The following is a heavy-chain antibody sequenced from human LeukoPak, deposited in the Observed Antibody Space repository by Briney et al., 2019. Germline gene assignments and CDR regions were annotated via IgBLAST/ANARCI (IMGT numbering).Heavy chain of an antibody. CDR1: GYTFATFW. D-gene: IGHD6-19*01. J-gene: IGHJ4*02. Sequence: GESLKISCRGSGYTFATFWIGWGRQKPGKGLEWMGYIYPGDSETRYSPSFQGQVTISADKSTSTAYLQWKSLQSSDTAMYYAVAGNGDYFDYWGQGTLVTVSS. V-gene: IGHV5-51*01. CDR2: IYPGDSET. CDR3: VAGNGDYFDY.